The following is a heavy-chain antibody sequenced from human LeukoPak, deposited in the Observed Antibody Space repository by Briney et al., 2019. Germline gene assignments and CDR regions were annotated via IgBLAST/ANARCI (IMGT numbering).Heavy chain of an antibody. V-gene: IGHV4-31*03. CDR3: ARDLGYYDRV. CDR2: ISYSGST. J-gene: IGHJ4*02. D-gene: IGHD3-22*01. Sequence: SQTLSLTCTVSGGSISSGGSYWSWIRQHPGKGLEWIGFISYSGSTYYNPSLKSRVTISVDTSKNQFSLNLSSVTAADTAVYYCARDLGYYDRVWGQGTLVTVSS. CDR1: GGSISSGGSY.